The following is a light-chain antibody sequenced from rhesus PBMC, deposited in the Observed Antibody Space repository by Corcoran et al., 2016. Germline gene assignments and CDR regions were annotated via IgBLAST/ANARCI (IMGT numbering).Light chain of an antibody. V-gene: IGKV1S17*01. CDR2: AAS. J-gene: IGKJ3*01. CDR1: QDISNN. Sequence: DIQMTQSPSSLSASVGDRVTITCQASQDISNNLAWYQQKPGKVPKLLIYAASTLQSGVPSRFSGTGSGTDFTLSISSLQPEDFASYYCQHGYGIPFTFGPGTKLDIK. CDR3: QHGYGIPFT.